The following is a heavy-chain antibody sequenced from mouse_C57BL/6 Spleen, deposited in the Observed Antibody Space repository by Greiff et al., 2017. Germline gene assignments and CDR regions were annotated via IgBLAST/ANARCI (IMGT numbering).Heavy chain of an antibody. J-gene: IGHJ2*01. CDR3: ARMGGTPYYFDY. V-gene: IGHV1-80*01. CDR2: IYPGDGDT. CDR1: GYAFSSYW. D-gene: IGHD4-1*01. Sequence: VHLVESGAELVKPGASVKISCKASGYAFSSYWMNWVKQRPGKGLEWIGQIYPGDGDTNYNGKFKGKATLTADKSSSTAYMQLSSLTSEDSAVYFCARMGGTPYYFDYWGQGTTLTVSS.